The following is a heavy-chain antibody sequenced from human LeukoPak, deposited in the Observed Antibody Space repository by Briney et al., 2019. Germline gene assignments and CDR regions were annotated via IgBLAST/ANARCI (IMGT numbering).Heavy chain of an antibody. V-gene: IGHV1-8*03. CDR2: MNPNSGNT. CDR1: GYTFTSYD. CDR3: ARHDSLSWDAFDI. D-gene: IGHD3-22*01. Sequence: ASVKVSCKASGYTFTSYDINWVRQATGQGLEWMGWMNPNSGNTGYAQKFQGRVTITRNTSISTAYMELSSLRSEDTAVYYCARHDSLSWDAFDIWGQGTMVTVSS. J-gene: IGHJ3*02.